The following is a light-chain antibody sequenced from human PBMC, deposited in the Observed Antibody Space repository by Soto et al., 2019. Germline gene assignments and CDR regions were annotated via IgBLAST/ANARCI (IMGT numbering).Light chain of an antibody. CDR1: QSVSSN. CDR3: HHYHTWPMT. Sequence: EIVVTQPPATRSVSPGGRATRACRASQSVSSNLAWYHQKPGQAPRLLIYVASTRATGIPSRFSCSGPGTEFTFTLRTLQSEDFAVYYCHHYHTWPMTFGQGTRLEIK. CDR2: VAS. J-gene: IGKJ5*01. V-gene: IGKV3-15*01.